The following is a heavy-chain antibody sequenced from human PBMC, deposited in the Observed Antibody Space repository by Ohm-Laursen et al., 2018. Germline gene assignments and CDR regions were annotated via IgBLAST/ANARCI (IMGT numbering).Heavy chain of an antibody. D-gene: IGHD3-22*01. J-gene: IGHJ4*02. CDR2: INPNSGGT. Sequence: ASVKVSCKASGYTFTGYYMHWVRQAPGQGLEWMGWINPNSGGTNYAQKFQGRVTMTRGTSISTAYMELSRLRSDDTAVYYCARDYDSSGHFDYWGQGTLVTVSS. V-gene: IGHV1-2*02. CDR1: GYTFTGYY. CDR3: ARDYDSSGHFDY.